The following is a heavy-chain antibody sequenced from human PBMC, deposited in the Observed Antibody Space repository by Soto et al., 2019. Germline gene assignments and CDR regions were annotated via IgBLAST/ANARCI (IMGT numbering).Heavy chain of an antibody. CDR3: AKATYYYDSSGYYSYYYYGMDV. Sequence: GGSLRLSCAASGFTFSSYAMSWVRQAPGKGLEWVSAISGSGGSTYYADSVKGRFTISRDNSKNTLYLQMNSLRAEDTAVYYCAKATYYYDSSGYYSYYYYGMDVWGQGTTVTVSS. CDR1: GFTFSSYA. D-gene: IGHD3-22*01. V-gene: IGHV3-23*01. J-gene: IGHJ6*02. CDR2: ISGSGGST.